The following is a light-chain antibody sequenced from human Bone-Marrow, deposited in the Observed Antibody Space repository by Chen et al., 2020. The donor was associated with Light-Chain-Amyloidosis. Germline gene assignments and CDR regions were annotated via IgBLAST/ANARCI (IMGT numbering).Light chain of an antibody. CDR3: QVWDRSSDRPV. J-gene: IGLJ3*02. CDR2: DDS. Sequence: SYVLTQPSSVSVAPGQTATIACGGNNIVSTSVHWYQQTPGQAPLLVVYDDSDRPSGIPERFSGSNSGNTATLTISRVEAGDEADYYCQVWDRSSDRPVFGGGTKLTVL. CDR1: NIVSTS. V-gene: IGLV3-21*02.